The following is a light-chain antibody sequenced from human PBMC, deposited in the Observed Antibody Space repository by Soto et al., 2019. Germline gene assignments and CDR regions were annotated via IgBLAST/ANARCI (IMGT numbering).Light chain of an antibody. J-gene: IGKJ4*01. V-gene: IGKV3-15*01. CDR2: GAS. Sequence: EIVMTQSPATLSVSPGERVTLSSRASQSVSIYLAWYQQRPGQAPRPLIYGASTRATGIPARFSASGSGTEFTLTINSLQSEDFAVYYCQQYNYWPLTFGGGTRVEI. CDR1: QSVSIY. CDR3: QQYNYWPLT.